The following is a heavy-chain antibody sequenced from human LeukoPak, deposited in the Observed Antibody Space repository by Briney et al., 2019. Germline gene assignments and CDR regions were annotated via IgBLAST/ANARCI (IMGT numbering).Heavy chain of an antibody. CDR2: ISGSGGST. J-gene: IGHJ4*02. CDR3: AKASGATPRIVGATSYFDY. CDR1: GFTFSSYA. D-gene: IGHD1-26*01. V-gene: IGHV3-23*01. Sequence: GGSLRLSCAASGFTFSSYAMSWVRQAPGKGLEWVSAISGSGGSTYYADSVKGRFTISRDNSKNTLYLQMNSLRAEDTAVYYCAKASGATPRIVGATSYFDYWGQGTLVTVSS.